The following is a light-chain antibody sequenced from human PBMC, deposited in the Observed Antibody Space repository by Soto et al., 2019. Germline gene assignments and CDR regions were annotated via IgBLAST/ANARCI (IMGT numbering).Light chain of an antibody. CDR1: SGHNSYA. CDR2: LNSDGSH. J-gene: IGLJ2*01. CDR3: QTWGTGIRV. V-gene: IGLV4-69*01. Sequence: QSVLTQSPSASASLGASVKLTCTLSSGHNSYAIAWHQQQPEKGPRYLMKLNSDGSHNKGDGIPDRFSGSSFGAERYLTISSLQSEDEADYYCQTWGTGIRVFGGGTQLTVL.